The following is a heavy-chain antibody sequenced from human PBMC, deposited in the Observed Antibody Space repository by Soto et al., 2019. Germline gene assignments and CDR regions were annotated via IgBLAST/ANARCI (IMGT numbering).Heavy chain of an antibody. CDR3: AHGGTRFLEWPSPIDY. CDR1: GFSLSTSGVG. D-gene: IGHD3-3*01. CDR2: IYWNDDK. Sequence: QITLKESGPTLVKPTQTLTLTCTFSGFSLSTSGVGVGWIRQPPGKALEWLALIYWNDDKRYSPSLKSRLTITKDTSKNQVVLTMTNMDPVDTATYYCAHGGTRFLEWPSPIDYWGQGTLVTVSS. V-gene: IGHV2-5*01. J-gene: IGHJ4*02.